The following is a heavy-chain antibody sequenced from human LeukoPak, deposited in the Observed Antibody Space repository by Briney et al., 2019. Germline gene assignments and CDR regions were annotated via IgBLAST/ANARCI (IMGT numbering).Heavy chain of an antibody. CDR1: GGSVSSGSYY. D-gene: IGHD3-10*01. Sequence: SETLSLTCTVSGGSVSSGSYYWSWIRQPPGKGLEWIGEINHSGSTNYNPSLKSRVTISGDTSKNQFSLKLSSVTAADTAVYYCARGSGITMVRGVIVSGMDVWGKGTTVTVSS. J-gene: IGHJ6*04. V-gene: IGHV4-61*01. CDR2: INHSGST. CDR3: ARGSGITMVRGVIVSGMDV.